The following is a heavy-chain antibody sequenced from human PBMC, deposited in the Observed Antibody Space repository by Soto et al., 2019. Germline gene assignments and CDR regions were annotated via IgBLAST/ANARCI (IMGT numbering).Heavy chain of an antibody. CDR2: IYHSGSP. CDR1: GVSISSSNYY. Sequence: SETVSLTCSVSGVSISSSNYYWGWIRQAPGKGLEWIGNIYHSGSPYYNPSLKSRVTISVDTSRNLFSLNLTSVTAADTAVYYCARLGYGDSGSYEDLDTWGQGTLVTVSS. V-gene: IGHV4-39*01. CDR3: ARLGYGDSGSYEDLDT. J-gene: IGHJ5*02. D-gene: IGHD3-22*01.